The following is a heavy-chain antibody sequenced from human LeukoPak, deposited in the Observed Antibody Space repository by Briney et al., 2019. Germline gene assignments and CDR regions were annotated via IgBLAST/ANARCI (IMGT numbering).Heavy chain of an antibody. CDR1: GFTFSSHA. Sequence: GRSLRLSCAASGFTFSSHAMHWVCQAPGKGLEWVAIRSHDGRNKYYADSVKGRFTISRDNFKNTMYLQMNSLRAEDTAVYYCARDQGGSDSLYYFDYWGQGTLVTVSS. J-gene: IGHJ4*02. CDR3: ARDQGGSDSLYYFDY. D-gene: IGHD3-16*01. V-gene: IGHV3-30*04. CDR2: RSHDGRNK.